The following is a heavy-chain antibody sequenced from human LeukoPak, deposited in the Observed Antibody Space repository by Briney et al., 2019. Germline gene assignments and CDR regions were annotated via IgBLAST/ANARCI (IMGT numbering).Heavy chain of an antibody. V-gene: IGHV4-59*12. CDR1: GGSISNYY. D-gene: IGHD3-9*01. Sequence: SETLSLNCAVSGGSISNYYWSWIRQPPGKGLEWIAFIYYNGITNYNPSLRSRVTISVDTSKNQFSLKLSSVTAADTAVYYCARDPYDILTGYYTEYYYYGMDVWGQGTTVTVSS. J-gene: IGHJ6*02. CDR2: IYYNGIT. CDR3: ARDPYDILTGYYTEYYYYGMDV.